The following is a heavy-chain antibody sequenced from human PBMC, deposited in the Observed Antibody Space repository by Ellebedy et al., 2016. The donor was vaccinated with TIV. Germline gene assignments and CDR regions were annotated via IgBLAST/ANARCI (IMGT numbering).Heavy chain of an antibody. J-gene: IGHJ2*01. CDR1: GFTFSNYG. CDR3: AREARWGNWYFDL. V-gene: IGHV3-30*03. CDR2: IASHGYVS. D-gene: IGHD4-23*01. Sequence: PGGSLRLSCAASGFTFSNYGMQWVRQAPGEGLEWVAVIASHGYVSFYADSVKGRFTLSRDNSKNTVYLQMSSLRPKDTAVYYCAREARWGNWYFDLWGRGTLITVST.